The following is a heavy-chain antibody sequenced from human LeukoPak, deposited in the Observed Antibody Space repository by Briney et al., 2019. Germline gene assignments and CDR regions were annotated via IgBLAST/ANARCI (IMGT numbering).Heavy chain of an antibody. J-gene: IGHJ4*02. Sequence: GASVKVSCKASGYTFTGHYMHWVRQAPGQRLEWMGWINAGNRNTKYSQKFQGRVTITRDTSATIAYMELSSLRSEDTAVYYCARSARSEAADYWGQGTLVTVSP. CDR1: GYTFTGHY. CDR3: ARSARSEAADY. CDR2: INAGNRNT. V-gene: IGHV1-3*01.